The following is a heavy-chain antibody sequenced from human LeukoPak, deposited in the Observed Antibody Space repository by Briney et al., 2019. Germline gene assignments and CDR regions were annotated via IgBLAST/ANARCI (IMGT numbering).Heavy chain of an antibody. CDR1: GGSISSYY. V-gene: IGHV4-59*01. CDR2: IYYSGST. D-gene: IGHD3-3*01. CDR3: ARDSGRSGVHYYYGMDV. Sequence: SETLSLTCTVSGGSISSYYWSWIRQPPGKGLEWIGYIYYSGSTNYNPSLKSRVTISVDTSKNQFSLKLSPVTAADTAVYYCARDSGRSGVHYYYGMDVWGQGTTVTVSS. J-gene: IGHJ6*02.